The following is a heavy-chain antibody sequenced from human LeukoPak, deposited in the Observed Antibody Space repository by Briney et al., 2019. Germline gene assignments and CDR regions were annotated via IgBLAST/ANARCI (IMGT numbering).Heavy chain of an antibody. CDR3: ARLEIWLQF. CDR1: GGSISSGSYY. CDR2: IYYSGST. D-gene: IGHD5-24*01. V-gene: IGHV4-39*01. Sequence: TETLSLTCTVSGGSISSGSYYWGWIRQPPGKGLEWIGSIYYSGSTYYNPSLKSRVTISVDTSKNQFSLKLSSVTAADTAVYYCARLEIWLQFGGQGTLVTVSS. J-gene: IGHJ4*02.